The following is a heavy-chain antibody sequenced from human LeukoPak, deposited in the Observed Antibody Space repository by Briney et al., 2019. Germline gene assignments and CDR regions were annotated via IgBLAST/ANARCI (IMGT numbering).Heavy chain of an antibody. Sequence: SLRLSCAASGFSFSSYAMHWVRQAPGKGLEWVAFISYDGSDKYYADSVKGRFTISRDNSKNTLYLQMNSLRAEDTAVYYCTQETDAFDIWGQGTMVTVSP. CDR1: GFSFSSYA. J-gene: IGHJ3*02. V-gene: IGHV3-30*18. CDR2: ISYDGSDK. CDR3: TQETDAFDI.